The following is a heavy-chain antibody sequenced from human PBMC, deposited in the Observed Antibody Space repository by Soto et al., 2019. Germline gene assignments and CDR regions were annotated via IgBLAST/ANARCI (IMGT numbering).Heavy chain of an antibody. V-gene: IGHV1-46*01. D-gene: IGHD6-19*01. CDR1: VYTFTSHY. Sequence: ASVKDSCKACVYTFTSHYIHSVRQAPGQGLEWRGIINPSGGSTSYAQKYQRRVIMTRNTSTSTVYMVLSSLRSEDTAVYYCARGNSSGWTYYFDYWGQGTLVTVSS. CDR2: INPSGGST. J-gene: IGHJ4*02. CDR3: ARGNSSGWTYYFDY.